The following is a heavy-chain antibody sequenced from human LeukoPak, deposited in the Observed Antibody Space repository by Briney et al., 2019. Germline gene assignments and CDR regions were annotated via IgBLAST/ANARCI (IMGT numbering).Heavy chain of an antibody. V-gene: IGHV3-7*01. Sequence: GGSLRLSCAVSGFPFSNYWMTWVRQAPGKGLEWVANIIQDGNEKFYVGSVKGRFTISRDNAKNSLYLQMNSLRAEDTAVYYYAREGASKLSHAFDIWGQGTMVTVSS. D-gene: IGHD3-16*01. CDR2: IIQDGNEK. J-gene: IGHJ3*02. CDR1: GFPFSNYW. CDR3: AREGASKLSHAFDI.